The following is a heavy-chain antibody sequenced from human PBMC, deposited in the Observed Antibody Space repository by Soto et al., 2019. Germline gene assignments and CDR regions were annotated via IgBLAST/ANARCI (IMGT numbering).Heavy chain of an antibody. J-gene: IGHJ4*02. CDR3: AISGMVRGVDYFDY. D-gene: IGHD3-10*01. CDR2: IIPILGIA. CDR1: GGTFSSYT. Sequence: QVQLVQSGAEVKKPGSSVKVSCKASGGTFSSYTISWVRQAPGQGLEWMGRIIPILGIANYAQKFQGRVTITADKSTSTAYMELSSLRSEDTAVYYCAISGMVRGVDYFDYWGQGTLVTLSS. V-gene: IGHV1-69*02.